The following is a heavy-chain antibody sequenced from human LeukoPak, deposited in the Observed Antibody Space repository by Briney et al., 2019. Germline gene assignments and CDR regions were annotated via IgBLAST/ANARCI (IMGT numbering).Heavy chain of an antibody. CDR3: ASSTIGSSSDY. V-gene: IGHV4-59*01. CDR1: GGSISSYY. CDR2: IYYSGST. J-gene: IGHJ4*02. Sequence: PSETLSLTCTVSGGSISSYYWSWIRQPPGKGLEWIGYIYYSGSTNYNPSLKSRVTISVDTSKNQFSLKLSSVTAADTAVYYCASSTIGSSSDYWGQGTLVTVSS. D-gene: IGHD6-6*01.